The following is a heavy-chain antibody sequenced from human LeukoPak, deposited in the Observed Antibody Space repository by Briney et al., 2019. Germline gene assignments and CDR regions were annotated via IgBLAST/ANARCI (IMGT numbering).Heavy chain of an antibody. CDR3: ASSGYSSSWYYYYGMDV. J-gene: IGHJ6*02. D-gene: IGHD6-13*01. V-gene: IGHV3-11*04. Sequence: GGSLRLSCAASGFTFSDYYMSWIRQAPGKGLEWVSYISSSGSTIYYADSVKGRFTISRDNAKNSLYLQMNSLRAEDTAVYYCASSGYSSSWYYYYGMDVWGQGTTVTVSS. CDR1: GFTFSDYY. CDR2: ISSSGSTI.